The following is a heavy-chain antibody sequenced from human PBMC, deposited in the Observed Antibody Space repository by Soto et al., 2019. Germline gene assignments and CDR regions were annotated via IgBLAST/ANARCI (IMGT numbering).Heavy chain of an antibody. CDR3: ARGHSTDCSNGVCSFFYNHEMDV. D-gene: IGHD2-8*01. J-gene: IGHJ6*02. CDR2: INPNSGGT. Sequence: ASVKVSCKASGYSFTDDHIHWVRQAPGQGLEWLGRINPNSGGTSTAQKFQGWVTMTRDRSISTVYMELTRLRSDDTAVYFCARGHSTDCSNGVCSFFYNHEMDVWGQGTTVTVSS. V-gene: IGHV1-2*04. CDR1: GYSFTDDH.